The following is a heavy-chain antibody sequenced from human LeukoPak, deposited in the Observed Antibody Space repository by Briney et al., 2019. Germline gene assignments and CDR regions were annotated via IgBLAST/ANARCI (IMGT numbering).Heavy chain of an antibody. CDR1: GGSISSSSYY. V-gene: IGHV4-39*01. CDR3: ARLVPTFDP. CDR2: IYYSGST. Sequence: PSETLSLTCTVSGGSISSSSYYWGWIRQPPGKGLEWIGSIYYSGSTYYNPSLKSRVTISVDTSKNQFSLKLSSVTAADTAVYYCARLVPTFDPWGQGTLVTVSS. D-gene: IGHD2-8*01. J-gene: IGHJ5*02.